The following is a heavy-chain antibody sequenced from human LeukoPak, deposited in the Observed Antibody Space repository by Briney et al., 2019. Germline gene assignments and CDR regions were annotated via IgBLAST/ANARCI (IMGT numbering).Heavy chain of an antibody. CDR1: GFIFSTET. Sequence: GGSLRLSCAVSGFIFSTETMTWVRLAPGKGPEWVANIKQDGSEKYHVDSVKGRFTVSRDNANNLLYLQMNSLRVEDTAVYYCARLQWQPPDYWGQGTLVIVSS. V-gene: IGHV3-7*03. J-gene: IGHJ4*02. CDR2: IKQDGSEK. D-gene: IGHD6-19*01. CDR3: ARLQWQPPDY.